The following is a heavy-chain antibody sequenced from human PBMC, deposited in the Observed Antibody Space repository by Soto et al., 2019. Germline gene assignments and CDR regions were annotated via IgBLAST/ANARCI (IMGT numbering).Heavy chain of an antibody. CDR2: INTHNGNT. Sequence: ASVKVSCKASGYTFTTYGISWVRQAPGQGLEWLGWINTHNGNTNYAQNLQGRVIMTADTSTSTAYMELRSLRSDDTAIYYFTREGSAPYYYDGMDAWGQGTTVTVSS. CDR3: TREGSAPYYYDGMDA. CDR1: GYTFTTYG. D-gene: IGHD3-10*01. J-gene: IGHJ6*02. V-gene: IGHV1-18*01.